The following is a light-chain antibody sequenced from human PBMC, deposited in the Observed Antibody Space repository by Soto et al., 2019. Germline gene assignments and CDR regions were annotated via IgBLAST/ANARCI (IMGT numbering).Light chain of an antibody. Sequence: QSALTQPASVSGSPGQSITISCTGTSSDVGGYRFVSWYQQHPGKAPKLMIYDVSNRPSGVSSRFSGSKSGNTASLTISGLQAEDEADYYCSSYRGTSTLVFGGGTKLT. J-gene: IGLJ2*01. CDR2: DVS. CDR1: SSDVGGYRF. V-gene: IGLV2-14*01. CDR3: SSYRGTSTLV.